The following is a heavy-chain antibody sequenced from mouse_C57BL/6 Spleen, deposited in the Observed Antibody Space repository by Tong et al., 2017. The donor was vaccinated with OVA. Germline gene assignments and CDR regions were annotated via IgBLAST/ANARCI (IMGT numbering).Heavy chain of an antibody. CDR2: INPNNGGT. J-gene: IGHJ3*01. Sequence: EVQLQESGPELVKPGASVKISCKASGYAFSSSWMNWVKQRPGKSLEWIGYINPNNGGTSYNQKFKGKATLTVNKSSSTAYMELSSLTSEDTAVYYCTTPYYGSSYLAWFAYWGQGTLVTVSA. V-gene: IGHV1-22*01. D-gene: IGHD1-1*01. CDR1: GYAFSSSW. CDR3: TTPYYGSSYLAWFAY.